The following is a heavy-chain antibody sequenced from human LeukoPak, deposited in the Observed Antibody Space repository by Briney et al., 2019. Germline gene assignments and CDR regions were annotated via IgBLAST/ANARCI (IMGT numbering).Heavy chain of an antibody. Sequence: PGGSLRLSCVASGFTFSSYWMSWVRQAPGKGLEWVDNIKKDGSEKHYVDSVKGRFTISRDNAKNSLYLQMNSLRAEDTAVYYCARGWYGDAFDIWGQGTMVTVSS. CDR2: IKKDGSEK. CDR3: ARGWYGDAFDI. V-gene: IGHV3-7*01. J-gene: IGHJ3*02. D-gene: IGHD6-13*01. CDR1: GFTFSSYW.